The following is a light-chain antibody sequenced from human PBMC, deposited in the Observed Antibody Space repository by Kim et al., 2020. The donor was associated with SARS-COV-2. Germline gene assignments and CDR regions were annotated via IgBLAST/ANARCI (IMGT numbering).Light chain of an antibody. V-gene: IGLV1-44*01. CDR2: SNN. J-gene: IGLJ3*02. CDR1: TSNIGRST. CDR3: AAWDDSLNGGV. Sequence: GQRVTIACSGGTSNIGRSTVNCYLQPPGTAPKHLIYSNNRRPSGVPDRFAGSKAGASASLAISELQSEDEADYYCAAWDDSLNGGVFGGGTQLTVL.